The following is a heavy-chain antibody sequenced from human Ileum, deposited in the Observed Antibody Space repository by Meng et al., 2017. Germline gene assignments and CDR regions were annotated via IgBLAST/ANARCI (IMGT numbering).Heavy chain of an antibody. CDR2: IWYDGSKK. J-gene: IGHJ4*02. CDR3: ARDIGTVGFHLDY. CDR1: GFTVSGYG. Sequence: VESCGGVCQPERSLRLSCARSGFTVSGYGFYWVRQAPGKGLEWVAVIWYDGSKKLYADSVKGRFTISRDNSKNTLYLQMDSLRVEDTAVYYCARDIGTVGFHLDYWGQGTLVTVSS. D-gene: IGHD1-26*01. V-gene: IGHV3-33*01.